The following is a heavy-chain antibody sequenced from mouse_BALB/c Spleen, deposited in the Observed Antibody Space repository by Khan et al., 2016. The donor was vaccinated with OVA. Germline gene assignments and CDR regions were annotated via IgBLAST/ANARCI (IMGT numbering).Heavy chain of an antibody. D-gene: IGHD2-14*01. CDR2: INTYTGEP. CDR1: GYTFTNYG. Sequence: QIQLVQSGPELKKPGETVKISCKASGYTFTNYGMNWVKQAPGKGLKWMGWINTYTGEPTSADDFKGRFAFSLETSASTAYLQINNLKNEDTATYVCARKNYGYDRYFDVWGAGTTVTVSS. CDR3: ARKNYGYDRYFDV. J-gene: IGHJ1*01. V-gene: IGHV9-3-1*01.